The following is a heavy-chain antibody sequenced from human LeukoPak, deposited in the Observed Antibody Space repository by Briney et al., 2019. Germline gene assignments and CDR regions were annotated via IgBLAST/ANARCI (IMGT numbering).Heavy chain of an antibody. Sequence: GASAKVSCKASGYTFSRYYMHWVRQAPGQGLEWMGIINPLGGSTTYAHKFQDRVTMTRDTSTSTVYMELSSLRSEDTAVYYCARVHDFWSGLFDYWGQGTLVTVSS. V-gene: IGHV1-46*01. CDR1: GYTFSRYY. D-gene: IGHD3-3*01. CDR2: INPLGGST. J-gene: IGHJ4*02. CDR3: ARVHDFWSGLFDY.